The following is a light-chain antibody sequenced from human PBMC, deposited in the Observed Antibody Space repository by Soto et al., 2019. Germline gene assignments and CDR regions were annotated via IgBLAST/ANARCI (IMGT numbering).Light chain of an antibody. CDR2: DVT. CDR1: SSDVGGYNY. V-gene: IGLV2-11*01. CDR3: CSYAGSYTPPRGVV. J-gene: IGLJ2*01. Sequence: QSALTQPRSVSGSPGQSVTISCTGTSSDVGGYNYVSWYQQHPGKAPKLMIYDVTKRPSGVPDRFSGSKSGNTASLTISGLQAEDEADYSCCSYAGSYTPPRGVVFGGGTKLTVL.